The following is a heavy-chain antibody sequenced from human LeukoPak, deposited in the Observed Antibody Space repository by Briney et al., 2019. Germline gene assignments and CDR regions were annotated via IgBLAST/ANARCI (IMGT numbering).Heavy chain of an antibody. V-gene: IGHV1-3*04. CDR1: GYTFINHA. D-gene: IGHD2-21*01. CDR2: INIGNGNT. Sequence: PSVKFSCKASGYTFINHAIHWVRQAPGQSLEWMGWINIGNGNTKYSQNFQGRITITRDTSATTAYMDLSSLRSEDTAMYYCARRLGRSFDYWGQGTLVTVSS. J-gene: IGHJ4*02. CDR3: ARRLGRSFDY.